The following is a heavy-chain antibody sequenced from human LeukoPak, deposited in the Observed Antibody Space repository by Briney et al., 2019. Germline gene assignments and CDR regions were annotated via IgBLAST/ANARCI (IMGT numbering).Heavy chain of an antibody. CDR2: INHSGST. D-gene: IGHD6-6*01. J-gene: IGHJ3*02. Sequence: SETLSLTCAVYGGSFSAYYWSWIRQPPGKGLEWIGEINHSGSTNYNPSLKSRVTISVDTSKNQFSLKLSSVTAADTAVYYCARDESIAARFNAFDIWGQGTMVTVSS. CDR1: GGSFSAYY. V-gene: IGHV4-34*01. CDR3: ARDESIAARFNAFDI.